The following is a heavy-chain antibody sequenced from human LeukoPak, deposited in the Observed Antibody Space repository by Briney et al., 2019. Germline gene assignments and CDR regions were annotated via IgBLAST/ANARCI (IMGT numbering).Heavy chain of an antibody. CDR1: GFTFSSYA. J-gene: IGHJ4*02. Sequence: GGSLRLSCAASGFTFSSYAMHWVRQAPGKGLVWVSRINTDGSITNYADSVKGRFSISRDNAKNTLYLQMSSLRAEDTAVYYCARDRGPRTGFMVREAYDYWGQGTLVTVSS. D-gene: IGHD3-10*01. CDR2: INTDGSIT. V-gene: IGHV3-74*01. CDR3: ARDRGPRTGFMVREAYDY.